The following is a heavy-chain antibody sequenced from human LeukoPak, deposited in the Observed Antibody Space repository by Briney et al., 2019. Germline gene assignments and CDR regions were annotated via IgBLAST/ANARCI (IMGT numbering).Heavy chain of an antibody. Sequence: SETLSLTCTVSGVTISSYYWSWIRQPPGKGLEWIGYISDSGSTNYNPPLKSRVTISVDTSKNQFSLKLSSVTAADTAVYDCASLLGSGSVSYLFDFWGRGTQVTVSS. CDR3: ASLLGSGSVSYLFDF. V-gene: IGHV4-59*01. CDR1: GVTISSYY. J-gene: IGHJ4*02. CDR2: ISDSGST. D-gene: IGHD3-10*01.